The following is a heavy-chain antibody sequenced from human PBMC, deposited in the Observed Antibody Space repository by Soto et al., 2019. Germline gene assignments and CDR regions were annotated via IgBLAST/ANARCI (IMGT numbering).Heavy chain of an antibody. Sequence: QVQLVQSGAEVKKPGASVKVSCKASGYTFTSYGISWVRQAPGQGLEWLGWISAYNVKTNYAQKLQGRVTMTTDPPTSPAYMELRSLRSDDTAGYYWARDPGFRADYWGQGTLVTVSS. CDR1: GYTFTSYG. V-gene: IGHV1-18*01. D-gene: IGHD7-27*01. CDR3: ARDPGFRADY. J-gene: IGHJ4*02. CDR2: ISAYNVKT.